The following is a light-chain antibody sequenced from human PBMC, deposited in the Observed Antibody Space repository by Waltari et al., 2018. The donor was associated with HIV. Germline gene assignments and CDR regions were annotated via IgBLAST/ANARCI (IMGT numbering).Light chain of an antibody. CDR3: AAWDDSLSGPWV. Sequence: QSVLTQPPSVSGAPGQRVTISCTGTTSNIGAGSDVHWYRQSPGTSPQLLIYGDNNRPSGVPDRFSASKSGTSASLAITGLQGEDEADYYCAAWDDSLSGPWVFGGGTKLTVL. J-gene: IGLJ3*02. CDR2: GDN. CDR1: TSNIGAGSD. V-gene: IGLV1-40*01.